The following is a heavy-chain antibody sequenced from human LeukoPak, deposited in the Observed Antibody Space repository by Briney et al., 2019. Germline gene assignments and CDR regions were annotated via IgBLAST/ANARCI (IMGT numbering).Heavy chain of an antibody. CDR1: GFTFSAHA. CDR2: INSNGDST. CDR3: VKSGYSTSSDVDY. J-gene: IGHJ4*02. D-gene: IGHD6-6*01. V-gene: IGHV3-64D*09. Sequence: GGSLRLSCSVSGFTFSAHAMHWVRQPPGKGLEFLSSINSNGDSTYHADSVKGRFTISRDNSRSTLYLQMRSLGPEDTAVYYCVKSGYSTSSDVDYWGQGTLVTVSS.